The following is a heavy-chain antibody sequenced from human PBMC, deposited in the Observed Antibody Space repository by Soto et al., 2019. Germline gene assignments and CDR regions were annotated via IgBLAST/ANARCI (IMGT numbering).Heavy chain of an antibody. Sequence: QVQLVESGGGVVQPGRSLRLSCAASGFTFSSYGMHWVRQAPGKGLEWVAVIWYDGSNKYYADSVKGRFTISRDNSKNTMYMKMNSLRAEDTAVYYCAREGVVVPAAQIGDFDIWGQGTMVTVSS. D-gene: IGHD2-2*01. V-gene: IGHV3-33*01. J-gene: IGHJ3*02. CDR2: IWYDGSNK. CDR3: AREGVVVPAAQIGDFDI. CDR1: GFTFSSYG.